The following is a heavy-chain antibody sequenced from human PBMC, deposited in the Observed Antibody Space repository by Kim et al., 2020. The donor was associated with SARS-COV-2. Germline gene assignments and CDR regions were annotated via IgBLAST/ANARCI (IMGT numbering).Heavy chain of an antibody. CDR2: ISSTGSYT. V-gene: IGHV3-11*05. J-gene: IGHJ4*02. CDR1: GFTFSDYY. Sequence: GGSLRLSCAASGFTFSDYYMSWIRQAPGKGLEWVSYISSTGSYTNCADSVRGRFTISRDNAKNSLFLQMNSLRAEDTAVYYCARDGDPLGFDYWGQGTLVTVSS. CDR3: ARDGDPLGFDY. D-gene: IGHD7-27*01.